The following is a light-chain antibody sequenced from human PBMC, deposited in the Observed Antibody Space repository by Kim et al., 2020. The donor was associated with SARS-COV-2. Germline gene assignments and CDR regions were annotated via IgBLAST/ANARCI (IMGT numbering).Light chain of an antibody. CDR2: SNN. CDR1: RSNIGSNT. J-gene: IGLJ2*01. CDR3: AAWDDSLVV. V-gene: IGLV1-44*01. Sequence: QSVLTQPPSASGTPGQRVTISCSGSRSNIGSNTVNWYQQVPGTAPKLLIYSNNQRPSGVPDRFSGSKSGTSASLAISGLQSEDEADYYCAAWDDSLVVFGEGTQLTVL.